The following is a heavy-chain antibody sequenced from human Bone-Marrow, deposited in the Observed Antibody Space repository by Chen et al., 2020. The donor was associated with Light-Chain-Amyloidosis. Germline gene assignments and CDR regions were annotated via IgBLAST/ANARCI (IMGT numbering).Heavy chain of an antibody. CDR2: ISSSSSYI. V-gene: IGHV3-21*01. J-gene: IGHJ6*03. Sequence: EVQLVEFGGGLVKLGGSLRLSCAASGFTFGSNGMNWVRQAPGKGLEWVSSISSSSSYIYYADSVKGRFTISRDNAKNSLYLQMNSLRAEDMAVYYCASYDPRTYYYYYMDVWGKGTTVTVSS. D-gene: IGHD3-3*01. CDR1: GFTFGSNG. CDR3: ASYDPRTYYYYYMDV.